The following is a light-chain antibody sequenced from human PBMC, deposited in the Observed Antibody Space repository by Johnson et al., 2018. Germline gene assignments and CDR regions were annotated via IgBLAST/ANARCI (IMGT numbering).Light chain of an antibody. CDR1: SSNIGNNY. Sequence: QSVLTQPPSVSAAPGQKVTISCSGSSSNIGNNYVSWYQQLPGTALKLIIYENNKRPSGIPDRFSGSKFGTSATMGITGLQTGDEADYDCGTWDSSLSAGHGFGTGTKVTVL. V-gene: IGLV1-51*02. J-gene: IGLJ1*01. CDR3: GTWDSSLSAGHG. CDR2: ENN.